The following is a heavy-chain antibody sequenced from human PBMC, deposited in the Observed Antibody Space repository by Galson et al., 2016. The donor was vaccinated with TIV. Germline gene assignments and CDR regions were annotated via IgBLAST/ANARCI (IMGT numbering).Heavy chain of an antibody. J-gene: IGHJ5*02. CDR3: SGLNSYGAPYYGFVNWFDP. Sequence: SVKVSCKASGYTFTSYGISWVRQAPGQGLEWMGWISPYNGTTKYARKFQGRVTVTTDTSTSTAYMELRSLRSDDTAVYYCSGLNSYGAPYYGFVNWFDPWGQGTLVTVSS. CDR1: GYTFTSYG. CDR2: ISPYNGTT. V-gene: IGHV1-18*04. D-gene: IGHD4-17*01.